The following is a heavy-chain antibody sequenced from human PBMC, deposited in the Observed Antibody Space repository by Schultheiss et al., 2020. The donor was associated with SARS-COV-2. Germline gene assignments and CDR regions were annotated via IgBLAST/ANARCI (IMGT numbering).Heavy chain of an antibody. CDR3: ARGGQGPNPDGY. CDR1: GFTFSSYA. V-gene: IGHV3-20*04. CDR2: ISWNSGSI. J-gene: IGHJ4*02. Sequence: GGSLRLSCAASGFTFSSYAMSWVRQAPGKGLEWVSGISWNSGSIGYADSVKGRFTISRDNAKNSLYLQMNSLRAEDTAVYYCARGGQGPNPDGYWGQGTLVTVSS.